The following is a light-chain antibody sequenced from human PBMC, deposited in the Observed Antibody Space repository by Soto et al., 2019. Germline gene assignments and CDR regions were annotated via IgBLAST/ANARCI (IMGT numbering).Light chain of an antibody. J-gene: IGKJ5*01. CDR2: GTS. CDR3: QQYNNWSLT. Sequence: EIVMTQSPATLSVSPGERATLSCRASQSINYNLAWYQQKPGQAPRLLVYGTSTRASGIPARFSGSESGTEFTLTISSLQSEDFAVYYCQQYNNWSLTFAQGTRLEIK. CDR1: QSINYN. V-gene: IGKV3-15*01.